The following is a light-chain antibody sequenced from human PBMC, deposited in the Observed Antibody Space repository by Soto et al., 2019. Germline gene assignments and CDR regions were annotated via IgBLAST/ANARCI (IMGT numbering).Light chain of an antibody. J-gene: IGKJ5*01. CDR3: QHSYNTPIT. CDR2: AAS. V-gene: IGKV1-39*01. CDR1: QSISNY. Sequence: DIQLTQSPSTLSGSVGDRVTITCRASQSISNYLNWYQQKPGKAPNLLIYAASRLQSGVPSRFSGSGSGTDFTLTISSLQPEDFATYYCQHSYNTPITFGQGTRLEIK.